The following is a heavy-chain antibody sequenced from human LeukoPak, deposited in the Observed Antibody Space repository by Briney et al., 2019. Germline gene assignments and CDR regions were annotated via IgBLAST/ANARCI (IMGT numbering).Heavy chain of an antibody. J-gene: IGHJ4*02. CDR2: ISGSGGST. Sequence: SGGSLRLSCAASGFTSSSYAMSWVRQAPGKGLEWVSGISGSGGSTYYADSVKGRFTISRDNSKNTLYLQMSSLRAEDTAVYYCATLIVVVPVWGQGTLVTVSS. D-gene: IGHD2-2*01. CDR3: ATLIVVVPV. V-gene: IGHV3-23*01. CDR1: GFTSSSYA.